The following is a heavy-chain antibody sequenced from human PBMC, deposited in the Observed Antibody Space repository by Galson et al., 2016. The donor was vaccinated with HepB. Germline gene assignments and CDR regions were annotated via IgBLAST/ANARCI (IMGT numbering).Heavy chain of an antibody. D-gene: IGHD1-26*01. CDR3: ASEEQSGGSYSPYFDH. Sequence: SLRLSCAASGFIFSSYGMHWVRQAPGKGLEWMAVISYDGSNKYYADSVTDRFTISRDNSKNTLYLQMHSLRAEDTAVYYCASEEQSGGSYSPYFDHWGQGTLVSVSS. J-gene: IGHJ4*02. CDR2: ISYDGSNK. CDR1: GFIFSSYG. V-gene: IGHV3-30*04.